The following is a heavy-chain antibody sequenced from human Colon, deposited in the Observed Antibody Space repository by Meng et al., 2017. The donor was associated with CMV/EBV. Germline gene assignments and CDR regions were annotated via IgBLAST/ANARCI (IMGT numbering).Heavy chain of an antibody. Sequence: GESLKISCAGSGFTFSSYAMSWVRQAPGKGLERISVIGSTGTIARYADSVKGRFAISRDNSTNTVYLQMNSLRAEDTALYYCAKNGAWFRFDSWGQGTPVTVSS. CDR2: IGSTGTIA. D-gene: IGHD2-8*01. CDR1: GFTFSSYA. V-gene: IGHV3-23*01. J-gene: IGHJ4*02. CDR3: AKNGAWFRFDS.